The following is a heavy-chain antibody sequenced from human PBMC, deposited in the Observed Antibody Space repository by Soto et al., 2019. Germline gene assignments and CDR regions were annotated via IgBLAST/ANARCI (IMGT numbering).Heavy chain of an antibody. CDR2: INHSGST. D-gene: IGHD3-3*01. Sequence: SETLSLTCAVYAGSFSGYYWGWSRQPPGKGLEWIGEINHSGSTNYNPSLKSRVTISVDTSKNQFSLKLSSVTAADTAVYYCARGLRYYDFWSGYASFMDVWGQGTKVT. V-gene: IGHV4-34*01. CDR3: ARGLRYYDFWSGYASFMDV. CDR1: AGSFSGYY. J-gene: IGHJ6*02.